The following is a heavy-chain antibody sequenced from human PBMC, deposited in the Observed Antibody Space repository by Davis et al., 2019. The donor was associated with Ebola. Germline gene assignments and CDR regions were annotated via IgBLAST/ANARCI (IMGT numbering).Heavy chain of an antibody. CDR2: VSYDGTNK. V-gene: IGHV3-30*04. J-gene: IGHJ4*02. D-gene: IGHD6-19*01. CDR1: GFTFTSYA. CDR3: ARGGGSGWLGKTFDY. Sequence: GESLKISCAASGFTFTSYAMHWVRQAPGKGLEWVAVVSYDGTNKYYVDSVKGRFTISRDNSKNTLYLQMNSLRAEDTAVYYCARGGGSGWLGKTFDYWGQGILVTVSS.